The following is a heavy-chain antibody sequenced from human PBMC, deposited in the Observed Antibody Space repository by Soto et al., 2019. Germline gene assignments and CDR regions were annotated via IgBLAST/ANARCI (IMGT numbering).Heavy chain of an antibody. D-gene: IGHD3-10*01. V-gene: IGHV3-30*18. CDR3: AKNIVRGHWYFDL. CDR1: GIAFSGCG. CDR2: ISSDGSQK. J-gene: IGHJ2*01. Sequence: QVQLAESGGGVVQPGKSLRLSCAASGIAFSGCGMFWVRQTPSTGLEWVSAISSDGSQKYYADSVTGRFTISRDNSKNTLYVQMNGLTTEDTAVYYCAKNIVRGHWYFDLWGRGTLVTVSS.